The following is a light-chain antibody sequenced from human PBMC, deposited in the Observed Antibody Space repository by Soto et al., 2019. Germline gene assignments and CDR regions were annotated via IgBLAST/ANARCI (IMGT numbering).Light chain of an antibody. CDR3: QSYDDSLSVHYV. CDR2: GNT. J-gene: IGLJ1*01. Sequence: QSVLTQPPSVSGATGQRVTISCTGSSSNIGSTYDVQWYQQLPGTAPKLLIHGNTDRPSGVPDRFSGSKSGTSASLAITGLQADDEADYYCQSYDDSLSVHYVFGTGTKVT. V-gene: IGLV1-40*01. CDR1: SSNIGSTYD.